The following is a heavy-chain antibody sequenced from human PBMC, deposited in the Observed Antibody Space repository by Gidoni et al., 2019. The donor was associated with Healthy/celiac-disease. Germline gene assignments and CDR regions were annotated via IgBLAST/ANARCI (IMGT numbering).Heavy chain of an antibody. CDR3: AKYMCTFGGVLAAPLDY. Sequence: EVQLFESGGRLVQLGGSLTRSCASAGSPFRSYAMSWVRMAPGKGVAWVSASSVGCGSTYYGDSVKGRFTNARDNTKNALYLQMNSLRAESTGVYYCAKYMCTFGGVLAAPLDYWGQGTLVTVSS. CDR2: SSVGCGST. CDR1: GSPFRSYA. V-gene: IGHV3-23*01. D-gene: IGHD3-16*02. J-gene: IGHJ4*02.